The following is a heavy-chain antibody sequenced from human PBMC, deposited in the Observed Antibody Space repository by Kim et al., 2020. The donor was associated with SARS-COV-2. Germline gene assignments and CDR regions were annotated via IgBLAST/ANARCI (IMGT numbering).Heavy chain of an antibody. J-gene: IGHJ4*02. CDR3: ASGYDILTGSDY. V-gene: IGHV1-69*13. Sequence: SVKVSCKASGGTFSSYAISWVRQAPGQGLEWMGGIIPIFGTANYAQKFKGRVTITADESTSTAYMELSSLRSEDTAVYYCASGYDILTGSDYWGQGTLVTVSS. D-gene: IGHD3-9*01. CDR1: GGTFSSYA. CDR2: IIPIFGTA.